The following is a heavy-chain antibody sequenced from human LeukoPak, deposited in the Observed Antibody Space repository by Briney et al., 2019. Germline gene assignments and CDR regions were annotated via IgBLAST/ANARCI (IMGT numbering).Heavy chain of an antibody. CDR1: GYTLTELS. V-gene: IGHV1-24*01. Sequence: ASVKVSCKVSGYTLTELSMHWVRQAPGKGLEWMGGFDPEDGETIYAQKFQGRVTMTEDTSTDTAYVELSSLRSEDTAVYYCATPSYDSSGYYFDYWGQGTLVTVSS. J-gene: IGHJ4*02. D-gene: IGHD3-22*01. CDR2: FDPEDGET. CDR3: ATPSYDSSGYYFDY.